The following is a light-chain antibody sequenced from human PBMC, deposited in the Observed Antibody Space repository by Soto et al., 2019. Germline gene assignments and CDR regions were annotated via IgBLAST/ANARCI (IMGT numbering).Light chain of an antibody. J-gene: IGKJ3*01. Sequence: EILLTQSPRTLSLSPGEGVTLSCRASQSVTVNSLAWYQQKPGQAPRLLIYAASTRAAAVPDRLTGRGSGTDFALTISRLEPEDFGVYYCQQYGDSPLTSGPGTKVDIK. CDR1: QSVTVNS. CDR2: AAS. V-gene: IGKV3-20*01. CDR3: QQYGDSPLT.